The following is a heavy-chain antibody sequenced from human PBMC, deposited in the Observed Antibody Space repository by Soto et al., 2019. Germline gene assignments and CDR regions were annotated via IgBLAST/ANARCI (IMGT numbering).Heavy chain of an antibody. V-gene: IGHV3-7*05. Sequence: EVQLVESGGGLVQPGGSLTLSCAASEFAFSSYWMTWVRQAPGKGLEWVANIRKDGSQRAYLDSVRGRFTISRDNSKNSLYLQMKRLRAQVTALAFFAGVVAPGSSGLYFDAFDYWGQGTMVTVSS. D-gene: IGHD6-25*01. CDR1: EFAFSSYW. J-gene: IGHJ3*01. CDR3: AGVVAPGSSGLYFDAFDY. CDR2: IRKDGSQR.